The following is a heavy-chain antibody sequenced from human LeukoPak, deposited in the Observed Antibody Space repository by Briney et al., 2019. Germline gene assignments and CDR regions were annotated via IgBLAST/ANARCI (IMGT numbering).Heavy chain of an antibody. D-gene: IGHD4-11*01. CDR1: GGSVSNNHDH. V-gene: IGHV4-39*01. CDR2: MYYSGST. J-gene: IGHJ4*02. Sequence: NSSETLSLTCTASGGSVSNNHDHWGWIRQPPGKGLEWVGSMYYSGSTYYNPSLKSRVIISVDTSKNQFSLKLSSVTAADTAVYYCARLRVLCTVDYWGQGTLVTVSS. CDR3: ARLRVLCTVDY.